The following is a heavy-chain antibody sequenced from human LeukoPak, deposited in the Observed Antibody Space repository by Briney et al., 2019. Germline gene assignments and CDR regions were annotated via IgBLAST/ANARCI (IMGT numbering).Heavy chain of an antibody. D-gene: IGHD5-12*01. CDR2: INPNSGGT. CDR1: GYTFTGYY. J-gene: IGHJ6*03. Sequence: ASVKVSCKASGYTFTGYYMHWVRQAPGQGLEWMGWINPNSGGTNYAQKFQGRVTMTRDTSISTAYMELSRLRSDDTAVYYCARSGRDGYEWEGYYYYYMDVWGKGTTVTVSS. V-gene: IGHV1-2*02. CDR3: ARSGRDGYEWEGYYYYYMDV.